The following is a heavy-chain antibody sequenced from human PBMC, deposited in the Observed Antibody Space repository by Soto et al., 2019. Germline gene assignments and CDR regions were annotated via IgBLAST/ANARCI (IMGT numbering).Heavy chain of an antibody. J-gene: IGHJ6*02. CDR2: LSGSATNT. CDR3: TTQFFLSSRKPPEDV. Sequence: GGSLRLSCEASGFTFGNYAMTWVRHGTGKGLEWVSALSGSATNTYYADSVKGRFTISRDNSKNTMHLQMNSLRVDDTAVYYGTTQFFLSSRKPPEDVWGQGTPVTVS. CDR1: GFTFGNYA. V-gene: IGHV3-23*01.